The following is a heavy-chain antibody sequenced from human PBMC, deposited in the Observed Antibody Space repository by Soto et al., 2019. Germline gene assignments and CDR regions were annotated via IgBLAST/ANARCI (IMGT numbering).Heavy chain of an antibody. Sequence: GGSLRLSCAASGFTFSSYAMSWVRQAPGKGLEWVSAISGSGGSTYYADSVKGRFTISRDNSKNTLYLQMNSLRAEDTAVYYCAKLPPSDTVTPPTFDYWGQGTLVTVSS. CDR2: ISGSGGST. CDR3: AKLPPSDTVTPPTFDY. D-gene: IGHD4-17*01. CDR1: GFTFSSYA. J-gene: IGHJ4*02. V-gene: IGHV3-23*01.